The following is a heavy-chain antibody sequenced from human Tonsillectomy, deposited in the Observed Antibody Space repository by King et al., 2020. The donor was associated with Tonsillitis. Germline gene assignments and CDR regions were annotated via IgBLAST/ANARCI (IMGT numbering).Heavy chain of an antibody. Sequence: VQLVESGAEVKKPGASVKVSCKASGYTFSGYYMHWVRQAPGQGLEWMGWINPNSGGTKYALKFQGRVTMTRDTSISTAYMELSRLRSDDTAVYYCAREDVIAVAGGGWFDPWGQGTLVTVSS. CDR3: AREDVIAVAGGGWFDP. D-gene: IGHD6-19*01. CDR1: GYTFSGYY. J-gene: IGHJ5*02. V-gene: IGHV1-2*02. CDR2: INPNSGGT.